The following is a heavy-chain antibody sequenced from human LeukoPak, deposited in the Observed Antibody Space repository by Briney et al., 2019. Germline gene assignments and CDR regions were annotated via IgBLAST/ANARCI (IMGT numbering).Heavy chain of an antibody. CDR2: IKQDGSEK. CDR3: ARDSKGGDSSGYYPIDY. D-gene: IGHD3-22*01. Sequence: GGSLRLSCAASGFTFSSYWMSWVRQAPGKGLEWVANIKQDGSEKYYVDSVKGRFTISRDNAKNSLYLQMNSLRAEDTAVYYCARDSKGGDSSGYYPIDYWGQGALDTVSS. J-gene: IGHJ4*02. CDR1: GFTFSSYW. V-gene: IGHV3-7*01.